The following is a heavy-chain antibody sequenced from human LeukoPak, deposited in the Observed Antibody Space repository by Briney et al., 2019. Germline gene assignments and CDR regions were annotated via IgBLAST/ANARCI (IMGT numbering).Heavy chain of an antibody. CDR3: ARTVPRRSTEFDY. D-gene: IGHD2-15*01. V-gene: IGHV4-30-4*07. CDR1: GVSINSGGYS. J-gene: IGHJ4*02. CDR2: IYNSGDS. Sequence: SETLSLTCTVSGVSINSGGYSWSWIRQPPGKGLKWIGYIYNSGDSFYNPSLKSRVTISVDTSKNQFSLKLSSVTAADTAVYYCARTVPRRSTEFDYWGQGTLVTVSS.